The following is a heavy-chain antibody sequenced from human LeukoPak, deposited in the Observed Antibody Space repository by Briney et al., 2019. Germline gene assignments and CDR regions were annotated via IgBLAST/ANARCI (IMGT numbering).Heavy chain of an antibody. CDR2: ISGSGGTT. CDR1: GFIFSSYA. Sequence: QPGGSLRLSCAASGFIFSSYAMNWVRQAPGEGLEWVSGISGSGGTTFYADSVKGRFTITRDNSKNTLYLQMTSLRAEDTALYYCAKSVVVAASGYYFDYWGQGTLVAVSS. D-gene: IGHD2-15*01. V-gene: IGHV3-23*01. CDR3: AKSVVVAASGYYFDY. J-gene: IGHJ4*02.